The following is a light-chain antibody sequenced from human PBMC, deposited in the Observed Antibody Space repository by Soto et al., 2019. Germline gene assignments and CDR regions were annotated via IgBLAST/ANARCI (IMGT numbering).Light chain of an antibody. CDR3: TSYTSDSTYV. CDR1: STDVGRYNY. V-gene: IGLV2-14*01. CDR2: DVS. J-gene: IGLJ1*01. Sequence: QSVLTQPASVSGSPGQSITISCTGTSTDVGRYNYVSWYQQHPGKAPKLMVYDVSNRPSWVSNRFSGSKSGITASLTISGXQAEDEADYYCTSYTSDSTYVFGTGTKVTVL.